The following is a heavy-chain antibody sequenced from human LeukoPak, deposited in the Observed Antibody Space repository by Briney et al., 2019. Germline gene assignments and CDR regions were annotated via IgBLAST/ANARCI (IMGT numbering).Heavy chain of an antibody. Sequence: GGSLRLSCAASGFTFSRFGLHWVRQAPGKGLEWVAFIRDDGSTRYYTDSVKGRFTVSRDNSKNTLYLQMDSLRTEDTAVYYCAKVPHSWGLFDSWGQGTLVTVSS. CDR1: GFTFSRFG. CDR3: AKVPHSWGLFDS. V-gene: IGHV3-30*02. J-gene: IGHJ4*02. CDR2: IRDDGSTR. D-gene: IGHD3-16*01.